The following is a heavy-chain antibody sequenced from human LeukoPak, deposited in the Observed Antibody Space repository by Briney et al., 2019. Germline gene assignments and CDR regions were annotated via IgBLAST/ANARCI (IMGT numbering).Heavy chain of an antibody. CDR3: ARGGYCSSTSCYSSNAFDI. J-gene: IGHJ3*02. Sequence: GGSLRLSCAASGFTFSSYWMSWVRQAPGKGLEWVANIKQDGSEKYYVDSVKGRFTISRDNAKNSLYLQMNSLRAEDTAVYYCARGGYCSSTSCYSSNAFDIWGQGTMVTVSS. CDR1: GFTFSSYW. D-gene: IGHD2-2*01. V-gene: IGHV3-7*01. CDR2: IKQDGSEK.